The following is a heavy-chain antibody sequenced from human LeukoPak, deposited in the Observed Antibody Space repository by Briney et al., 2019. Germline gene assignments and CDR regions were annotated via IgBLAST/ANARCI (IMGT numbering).Heavy chain of an antibody. V-gene: IGHV4-34*01. CDR3: ARVYGSGWDNWFDP. CDR2: INHSGST. CDR1: GGTFSGYY. D-gene: IGHD6-19*01. Sequence: PSETLSLTCAVYGGTFSGYYWSWIRQPPGKGLEWIGEINHSGSTNYNPSLKSRVTISVDTSKNQFSLKLSSVTAADTAVYYCARVYGSGWDNWFDPWGQGTLVTVSS. J-gene: IGHJ5*02.